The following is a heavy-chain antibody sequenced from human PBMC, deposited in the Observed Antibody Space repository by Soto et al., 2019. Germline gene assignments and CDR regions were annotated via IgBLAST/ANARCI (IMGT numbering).Heavy chain of an antibody. D-gene: IGHD3-22*01. V-gene: IGHV4-4*08. CDR1: GGSIRSYC. Sequence: SETLSLTCTVSGGSIRSYCWTWIRQPPGKGLEWIGSIYNSGSTYYNPSLKSRVTISVDTSKNQFSLKLSSVTAADTAVYYCARRGITMTDYYGMDVWGQGTTVTVSS. CDR3: ARRGITMTDYYGMDV. J-gene: IGHJ6*02. CDR2: IYNSGST.